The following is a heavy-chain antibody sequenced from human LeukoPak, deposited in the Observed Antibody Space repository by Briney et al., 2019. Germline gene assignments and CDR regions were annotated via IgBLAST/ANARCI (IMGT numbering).Heavy chain of an antibody. V-gene: IGHV3-21*01. J-gene: IGHJ4*02. CDR1: GFTFSNYG. CDR2: ISSSSGYI. Sequence: GGSLRLSCAASGFTFSNYGMNWVRQAPGKGLEWLSYISSSSGYIYYADSVKGRFTVSRDNAMNSLFLQMNSLIAEDTAVYYCARVGIRFLEQYYFDYWGQRTLVTVSS. CDR3: ARVGIRFLEQYYFDY. D-gene: IGHD3-3*01.